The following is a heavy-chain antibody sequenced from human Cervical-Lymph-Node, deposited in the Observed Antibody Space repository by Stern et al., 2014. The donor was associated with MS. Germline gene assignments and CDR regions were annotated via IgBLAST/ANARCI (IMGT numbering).Heavy chain of an antibody. V-gene: IGHV4-61*02. J-gene: IGHJ4*02. CDR2: IYTSGST. CDR3: ARASGGYDSIDY. D-gene: IGHD5-12*01. Sequence: QVQLQESGPGLVKPSQTLSLPCTVSGGSISSGSYYWSWIRQPAGKGLEWIGGIYTSGSTNYNTSLKSSGIPSEAQPTNTLSLKLSAGTAADTAVYYCARASGGYDSIDYWGQGTLVTVSS. CDR1: GGSISSGSYY.